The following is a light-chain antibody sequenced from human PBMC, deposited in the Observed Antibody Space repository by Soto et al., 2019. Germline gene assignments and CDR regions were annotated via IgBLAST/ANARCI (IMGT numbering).Light chain of an antibody. J-gene: IGKJ1*01. V-gene: IGKV3-15*01. CDR2: GAS. CDR1: QGLTTK. CDR3: QQYNTWPRT. Sequence: DIVLTQSPGTLSLSPGERATLSCRASQGLTTKLAWYQQKPGQAPRLLIYGASTRATGIPARFSGSGSGTEFTLTISSLQSEDFAVYYCQQYNTWPRTFGQGTKVDIK.